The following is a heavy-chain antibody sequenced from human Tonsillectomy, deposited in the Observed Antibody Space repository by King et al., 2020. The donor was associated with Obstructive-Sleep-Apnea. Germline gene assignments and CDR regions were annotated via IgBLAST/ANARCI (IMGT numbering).Heavy chain of an antibody. J-gene: IGHJ3*02. CDR2: IYYSGGT. CDR1: GGSISSAGYY. D-gene: IGHD3-10*01. Sequence: QLQESGPGLVKPSQTLSLTCSVSGGSISSAGYYWSWIRQHPGKGLEWIGYIYYSGGTYYNPSLKSRLNISLDTSKIQFSLKLSSVTAADTAVYYCARQYGLGRTDAFDIWCQGTMVTVSS. V-gene: IGHV4-31*03. CDR3: ARQYGLGRTDAFDI.